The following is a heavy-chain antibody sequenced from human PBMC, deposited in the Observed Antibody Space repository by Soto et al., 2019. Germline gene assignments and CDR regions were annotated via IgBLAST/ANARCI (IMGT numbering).Heavy chain of an antibody. Sequence: GGSLRLSCAASGFTFSTYWMSWVRQVPGKGLEWLANIKEDGSEKYYADSVKGRFTISRDNSKNTLYLQMNSLRAEDTAVYYCAKATYCSGGSCPYYYYYGMDVWGQGTTVTVSS. CDR3: AKATYCSGGSCPYYYYYGMDV. CDR1: GFTFSTYW. D-gene: IGHD2-15*01. CDR2: IKEDGSEK. V-gene: IGHV3-7*01. J-gene: IGHJ6*02.